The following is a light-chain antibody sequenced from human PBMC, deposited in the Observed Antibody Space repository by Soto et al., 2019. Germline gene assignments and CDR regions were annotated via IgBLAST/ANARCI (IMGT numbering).Light chain of an antibody. CDR1: TGAVSSGYY. V-gene: IGLV7-43*01. Sequence: QAVVTQEPSLTVSPGGTVTLTCASSTGAVSSGYYPNWFQQKPGQAPRALIYNTNNKHSWTPARFSCSLLGGKAALTLSGVQPEDEAEYYCLLYYGGAWVFGGGTKLTVL. J-gene: IGLJ3*02. CDR3: LLYYGGAWV. CDR2: NTN.